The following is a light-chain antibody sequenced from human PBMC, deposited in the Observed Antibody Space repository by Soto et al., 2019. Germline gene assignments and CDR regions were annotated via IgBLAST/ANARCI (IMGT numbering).Light chain of an antibody. J-gene: IGKJ2*01. Sequence: DIVMTQAPATLSVSPGERPTLSCRASQSISSEMAWYQQKPGQPPRLLIYGASTRATGVPARFTGSGSGSDFTLTIRGLQSEDFAVYYCQQGHNWPLTFGQGTRLEI. CDR2: GAS. CDR3: QQGHNWPLT. CDR1: QSISSE. V-gene: IGKV3-15*01.